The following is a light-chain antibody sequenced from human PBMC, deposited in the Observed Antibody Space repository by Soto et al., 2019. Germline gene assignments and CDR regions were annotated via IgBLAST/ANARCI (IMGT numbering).Light chain of an antibody. J-gene: IGLJ2*01. Sequence: QSVLTQPPSVSGSPGQSVTISCTGTSSDVGSYNRVSWYQQPPGTAPKLMIYEVTNRPSGVPDRFSGSKSGNTASLTISGLQADDEADYYCSSYTSSNPLVFGGGTKVTVL. CDR2: EVT. V-gene: IGLV2-18*02. CDR1: SSDVGSYNR. CDR3: SSYTSSNPLV.